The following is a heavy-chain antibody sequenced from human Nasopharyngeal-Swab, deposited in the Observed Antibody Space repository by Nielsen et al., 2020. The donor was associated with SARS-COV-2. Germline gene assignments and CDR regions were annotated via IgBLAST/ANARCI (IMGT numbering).Heavy chain of an antibody. Sequence: WIRQPPGKGLEWVSVIIGSGGNTYYSDSVKGRFTISRDNSKNSLYLQMNSLRAEDTAVYYCARDGLDYDFWSAYFMDVWGQGTTVTVSS. CDR3: ARDGLDYDFWSAYFMDV. V-gene: IGHV3-23*01. CDR2: IIGSGGNT. J-gene: IGHJ6*02. D-gene: IGHD3-3*01.